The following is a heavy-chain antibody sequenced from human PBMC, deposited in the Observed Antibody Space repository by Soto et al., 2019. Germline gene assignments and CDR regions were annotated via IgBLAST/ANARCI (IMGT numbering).Heavy chain of an antibody. CDR1: GGSFSGYY. Sequence: PSETLSLTCAVYGGSFSGYYWSWIRQPPGKGLEWIGEINHSGSTNYNPSLKSRVTISVDTSKNQFSLKLSSVTAADTAVYYCARRSFMIVPAAYEVEGRRRKNWFDPWGQGTLVTVSS. J-gene: IGHJ5*02. CDR3: ARRSFMIVPAAYEVEGRRRKNWFDP. CDR2: INHSGST. V-gene: IGHV4-34*01. D-gene: IGHD2-2*01.